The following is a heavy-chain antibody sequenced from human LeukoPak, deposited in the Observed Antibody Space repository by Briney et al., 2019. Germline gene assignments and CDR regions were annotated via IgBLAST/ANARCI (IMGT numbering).Heavy chain of an antibody. V-gene: IGHV1-2*02. CDR3: ARAVAGPFDY. CDR1: GYTFTGYH. D-gene: IGHD6-19*01. CDR2: INPNSGDT. Sequence: ASVKLSCKASGYTFTGYHIHWVRHAPGQGLEWMGWINPNSGDTNYAQKFQGRVTMTRDTSISTAYMEVTMLRSDDTAVYFCARAVAGPFDYWGQGTLVTVSS. J-gene: IGHJ4*02.